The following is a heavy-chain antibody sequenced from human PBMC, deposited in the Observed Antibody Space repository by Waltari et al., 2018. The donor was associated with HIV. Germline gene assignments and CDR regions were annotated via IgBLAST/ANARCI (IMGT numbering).Heavy chain of an antibody. D-gene: IGHD2-15*01. Sequence: QVQLQESGPGLVKPSETLSLTCAVSGYSISSGYYWGWIRQPPGKGLEWLGSIYHSGSTYYNPSLKSRVTISVDTSKNQFSLKLSSVTAADTAVYYCARQIQCSGGSCHDAYFDYWGQGTLVTVSS. V-gene: IGHV4-38-2*01. J-gene: IGHJ4*02. CDR1: GYSISSGYY. CDR3: ARQIQCSGGSCHDAYFDY. CDR2: IYHSGST.